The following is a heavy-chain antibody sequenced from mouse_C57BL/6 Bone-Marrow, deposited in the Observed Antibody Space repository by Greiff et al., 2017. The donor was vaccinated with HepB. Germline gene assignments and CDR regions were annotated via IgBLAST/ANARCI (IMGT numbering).Heavy chain of an antibody. CDR1: GYAFTNYL. CDR3: ARTAQVRYYAMDY. Sequence: QVQLQQSGAELVRPGTSVKVSCKASGYAFTNYLIEWVKQRPGQGLEWIGVINPGSGGTNYNEKFKDKSTLTVDKSSSTAYMQLSSLTSEESAVYYCARTAQVRYYAMDYWGQGTSVTVSS. CDR2: INPGSGGT. V-gene: IGHV1-54*01. J-gene: IGHJ4*01. D-gene: IGHD3-2*02.